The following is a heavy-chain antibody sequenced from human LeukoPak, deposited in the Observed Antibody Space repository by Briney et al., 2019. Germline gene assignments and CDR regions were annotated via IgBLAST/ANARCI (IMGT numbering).Heavy chain of an antibody. D-gene: IGHD3-10*01. CDR3: ATEKKPFYSISGSYPETNGFDP. Sequence: SETLSLTCSVSGGSISSSSHYWAWIRQPPGRGLEWIGSIYYSGTTYYKPYFESRVTIPVDTSRNQFSLMLNSVTAADTAVYFCATEKKPFYSISGSYPETNGFDPWGQGPLVTVSS. CDR1: GGSISSSSHY. CDR2: IYYSGTT. J-gene: IGHJ5*02. V-gene: IGHV4-39*01.